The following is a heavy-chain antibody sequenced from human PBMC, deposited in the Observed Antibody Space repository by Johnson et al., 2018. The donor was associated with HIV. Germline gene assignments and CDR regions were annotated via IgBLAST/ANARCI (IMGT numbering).Heavy chain of an antibody. J-gene: IGHJ3*02. CDR1: GFTLSNHW. CDR3: ARPRVSSGRHGAFDI. V-gene: IGHV3-7*02. Sequence: VQLVESGGGLVQPGGSLRLSCAASGFTLSNHWMSWVRQAPGKGLEYVANVNQDGTEKYYVDSVKGRFNISRDNAKNSLFLQMNSLRAEDTAGYYCARPRVSSGRHGAFDIWGQGTMVTVSS. CDR2: VNQDGTEK. D-gene: IGHD3-22*01.